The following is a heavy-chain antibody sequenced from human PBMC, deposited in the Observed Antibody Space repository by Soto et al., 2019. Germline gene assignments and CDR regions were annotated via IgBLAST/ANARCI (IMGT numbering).Heavy chain of an antibody. V-gene: IGHV3-33*01. CDR1: GFTFSNYG. Sequence: GGSLRLSCAASGFTFSNYGMHWVRQAPGKGLEWVPVIWYDGNNKYYADSVKGRFTISRDNSNNTLYVQMTSLRAEDTAVYYCARGLHSLFDYWGQGTLVTVSS. CDR3: ARGLHSLFDY. J-gene: IGHJ4*02. D-gene: IGHD2-21*01. CDR2: IWYDGNNK.